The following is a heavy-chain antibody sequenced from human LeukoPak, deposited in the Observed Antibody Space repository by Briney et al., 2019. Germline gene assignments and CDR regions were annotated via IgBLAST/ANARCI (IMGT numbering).Heavy chain of an antibody. CDR3: ASPLTRYFDWLGPRFDY. V-gene: IGHV4-39*01. CDR2: IYYSGST. Sequence: PSETLSLTCTVSGGSISSSSYYWGWIRQPPGKGLEWIGSIYYSGSTYYNPSLKSRVTISVDTSKNQFSLKLSSVTAADTAVYYCASPLTRYFDWLGPRFDYWGQGTLVTVSS. J-gene: IGHJ4*02. CDR1: GGSISSSSYY. D-gene: IGHD3-9*01.